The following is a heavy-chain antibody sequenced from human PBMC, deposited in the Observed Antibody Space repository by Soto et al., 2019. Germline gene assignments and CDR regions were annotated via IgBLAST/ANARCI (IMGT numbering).Heavy chain of an antibody. V-gene: IGHV3-74*01. Sequence: EVQLVESGGGLVQPGGSLRLSCAASGFTLSGRSMHWVRQAPGKGLVWVSGIDNAGTDSNYADSVKGRFTSSRDNAKNLLDLHMTRLSGEETVVYYCARGCFGPDVWGKGTMVTVSS. CDR2: IDNAGTDS. J-gene: IGHJ6*04. CDR1: GFTLSGRS. D-gene: IGHD3-10*01. CDR3: ARGCFGPDV.